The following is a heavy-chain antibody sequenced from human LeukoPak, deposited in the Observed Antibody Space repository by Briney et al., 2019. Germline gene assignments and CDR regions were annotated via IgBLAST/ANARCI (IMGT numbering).Heavy chain of an antibody. Sequence: GGSLRLSCAASGFTFSSYSMNWVRQAPEKGLEWVSSISSSSSYIYYADPVKGRFTISRDNAKNSLYLQMNSLRAEDTAVYYCARDSPTHYDFWSGYGMDVWGQGTTVTVSS. CDR2: ISSSSSYI. D-gene: IGHD3-3*01. CDR3: ARDSPTHYDFWSGYGMDV. V-gene: IGHV3-21*01. CDR1: GFTFSSYS. J-gene: IGHJ6*02.